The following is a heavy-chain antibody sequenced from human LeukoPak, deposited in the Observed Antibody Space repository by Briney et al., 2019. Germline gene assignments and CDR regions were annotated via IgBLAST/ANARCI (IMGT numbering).Heavy chain of an antibody. CDR3: ARDHYYDSSGYYGRDY. J-gene: IGHJ4*02. CDR1: GYTFTSYG. D-gene: IGHD3-22*01. Sequence: ASVKVSCKASGYTFTSYGISWVRQAPGQGLEWMGWISAYNGNTNYAHSLQGRVTMTTDKSTTTAYMELRSLRSDDTAVYYCARDHYYDSSGYYGRDYWGQGTLVTVSS. V-gene: IGHV1-18*01. CDR2: ISAYNGNT.